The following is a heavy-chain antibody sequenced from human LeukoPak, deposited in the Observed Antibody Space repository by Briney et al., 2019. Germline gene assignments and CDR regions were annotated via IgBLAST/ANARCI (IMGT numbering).Heavy chain of an antibody. D-gene: IGHD3-10*01. V-gene: IGHV4-4*07. Sequence: SETLSLTCTVSGGSISNYYWSWIRQPAGMGLEWIGRIYASGSSNYNPSLKSRVTMSVDTSNNQFSLNLSSVTAADTAVYYCARTSARGAQFDYWGQGTLVTVSS. CDR3: ARTSARGAQFDY. J-gene: IGHJ4*02. CDR1: GGSISNYY. CDR2: IYASGSS.